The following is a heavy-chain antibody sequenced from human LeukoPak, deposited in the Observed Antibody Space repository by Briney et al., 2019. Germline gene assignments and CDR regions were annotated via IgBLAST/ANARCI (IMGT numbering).Heavy chain of an antibody. V-gene: IGHV3-33*06. D-gene: IGHD1-26*01. CDR1: GFTFSSYG. CDR3: AKDGGIVGATTKLDY. Sequence: GGSLRLSCAASGFTFSSYGMHWVRQAPGKGLEWVAVIWYDGSNKYYADSVKGRFTISRDNSKNTLYLQMNSLRAEDTAVYYSAKDGGIVGATTKLDYWGQGTLVTVSS. CDR2: IWYDGSNK. J-gene: IGHJ4*02.